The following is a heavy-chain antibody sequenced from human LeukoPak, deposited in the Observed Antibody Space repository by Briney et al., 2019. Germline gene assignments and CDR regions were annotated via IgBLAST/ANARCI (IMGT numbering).Heavy chain of an antibody. CDR3: ARLRFLEWLASAGAFDI. D-gene: IGHD3-3*01. Sequence: SVKVSCKATGDTFSSYAISWVRRAPGQRLEWMGGIIPIFGTANYAQKFQGRVTITADESTSTAYMELSSLRSEDTAVYYCARLRFLEWLASAGAFDIWGQGTMVTVSS. CDR1: GDTFSSYA. CDR2: IIPIFGTA. V-gene: IGHV1-69*13. J-gene: IGHJ3*02.